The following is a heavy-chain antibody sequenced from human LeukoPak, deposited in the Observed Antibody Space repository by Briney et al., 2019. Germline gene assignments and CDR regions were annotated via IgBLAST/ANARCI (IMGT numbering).Heavy chain of an antibody. J-gene: IGHJ4*02. Sequence: GGSLRLSCAASGFTFSSYGMHWVRQAPGKGLEWVAVISYDGSNKYYADSVKGRFTISRDNSKNTLYLQMNSLRAEDTAVYYCARAGPSYDSSGYFGDYWGQGTLVTVSS. CDR1: GFTFSSYG. CDR2: ISYDGSNK. V-gene: IGHV3-30*19. CDR3: ARAGPSYDSSGYFGDY. D-gene: IGHD3-22*01.